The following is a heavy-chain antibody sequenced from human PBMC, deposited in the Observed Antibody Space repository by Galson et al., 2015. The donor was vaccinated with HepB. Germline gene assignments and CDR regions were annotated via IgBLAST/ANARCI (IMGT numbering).Heavy chain of an antibody. CDR3: ARDQSVLLSSLDV. J-gene: IGHJ6*02. D-gene: IGHD3-10*01. Sequence: SLRLSCAASGFTFSSYGMHWVRQAPGKGLEWVAVIWYDGSNKYYADSVKGRFTISRDNSKNTLYLQMNSLRAEDTAVYYCARDQSVLLSSLDVWGQGTTVTVSS. CDR2: IWYDGSNK. CDR1: GFTFSSYG. V-gene: IGHV3-33*08.